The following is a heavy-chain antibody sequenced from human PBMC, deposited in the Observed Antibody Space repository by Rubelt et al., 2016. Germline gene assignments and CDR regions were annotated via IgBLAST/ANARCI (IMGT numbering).Heavy chain of an antibody. CDR3: AREDLSNGYYMGV. CDR2: INHSGST. J-gene: IGHJ6*03. V-gene: IGHV4-34*10. Sequence: QVQLQESGPGLVKPSETLSLTCAVFGGPFSGYYWSWIRQPPGKGLEWIGEINHSGSTNYNPSLKRRVTISVDTSKNQFSLKLSSVTAADTAVYYCAREDLSNGYYMGVWGQGTTVTVSS. D-gene: IGHD4-11*01. CDR1: GGPFSGYY.